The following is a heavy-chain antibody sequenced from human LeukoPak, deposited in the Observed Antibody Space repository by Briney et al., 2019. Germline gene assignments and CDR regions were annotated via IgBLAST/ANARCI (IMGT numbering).Heavy chain of an antibody. CDR1: GGTFSSYA. V-gene: IGHV1-69*04. Sequence: SVKVSCKASGGTFSSYAISWVRQAPGQGLEWMGRIIPIFGIANYAQKFQGRVTITADKSTSTAYMELSSLRSEDTAVYYCARCGTSCPQNGDAFDIWGQGTMVTVSS. J-gene: IGHJ3*02. D-gene: IGHD2-2*01. CDR2: IIPIFGIA. CDR3: ARCGTSCPQNGDAFDI.